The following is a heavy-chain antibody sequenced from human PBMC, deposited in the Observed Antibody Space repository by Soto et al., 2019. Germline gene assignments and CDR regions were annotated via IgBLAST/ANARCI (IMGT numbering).Heavy chain of an antibody. CDR2: ISGSGGSA. Sequence: PGGSLRLSCAASGFTFSSFGMNWVRQAPGKGLEWVSAISGSGGSAYYADSVKGRFTISRDNSKNTLYLKMNSLRAEDTAVYYCAKTLMYSSGWYVYYYGMDVGGQGTTVTVSS. J-gene: IGHJ6*02. V-gene: IGHV3-23*01. CDR3: AKTLMYSSGWYVYYYGMDV. CDR1: GFTFSSFG. D-gene: IGHD6-19*01.